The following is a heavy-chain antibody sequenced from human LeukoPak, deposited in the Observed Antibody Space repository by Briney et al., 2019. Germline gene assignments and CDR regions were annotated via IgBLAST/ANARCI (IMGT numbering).Heavy chain of an antibody. CDR3: AKDRGASYQGIDY. V-gene: IGHV3-7*01. CDR1: GFTFSSYW. J-gene: IGHJ4*02. Sequence: GGSLRLSCAASGFTFSSYWMSWVRQAPGKGLEWVADIQENGGEKYYIDSVKGRFTISRDNAKNTLYLQMNSLRGEDTAVYYCAKDRGASYQGIDYWGQGTLVTVSS. D-gene: IGHD1-26*01. CDR2: IQENGGEK.